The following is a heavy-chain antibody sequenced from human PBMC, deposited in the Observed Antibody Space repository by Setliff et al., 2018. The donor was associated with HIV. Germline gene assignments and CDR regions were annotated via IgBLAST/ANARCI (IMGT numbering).Heavy chain of an antibody. Sequence: GASVKVSCKASGYTFTSYYMHWVRQAPGQGLEWMGWINPNRGGTNYAQKFQGWVTMTRDTSISTDYMEMSRLRSDDKAVYYCARGDPIRLRIEVAGTDIDYWGQGTLVTVSS. CDR1: GYTFTSYY. D-gene: IGHD6-19*01. CDR2: INPNRGGT. CDR3: ARGDPIRLRIEVAGTDIDY. J-gene: IGHJ4*02. V-gene: IGHV1-2*04.